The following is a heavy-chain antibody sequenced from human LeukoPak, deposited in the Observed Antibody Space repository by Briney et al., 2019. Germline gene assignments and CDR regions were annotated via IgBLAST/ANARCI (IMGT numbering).Heavy chain of an antibody. CDR1: GYTFTGYY. Sequence: SVKVSCKASGYTFTGYYMHWVRQAPGQGLEWMGGIIPIFGTANYAQKFQGRVTVTADKSSTTVYMELSSLRSEDTAVYYCASPPVPQAAAITPGYFYYYMDVWGKGTTVTVSS. J-gene: IGHJ6*03. CDR3: ASPPVPQAAAITPGYFYYYMDV. D-gene: IGHD6-13*01. CDR2: IIPIFGTA. V-gene: IGHV1-69*06.